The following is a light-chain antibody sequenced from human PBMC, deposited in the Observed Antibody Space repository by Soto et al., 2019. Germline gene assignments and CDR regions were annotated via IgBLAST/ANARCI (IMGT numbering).Light chain of an antibody. J-gene: IGKJ5*01. Sequence: EIVMTQSPATLSVSPGERASLSCRASQSVGTKLAWYQQKPGQAPRLLIYDASNRATGIPARFSGSGSGTDFTLTISRLEPEDFAVYYCQQYGSSPGITFGQGTRLEIK. CDR2: DAS. CDR3: QQYGSSPGIT. V-gene: IGKV3-20*01. CDR1: QSVGTK.